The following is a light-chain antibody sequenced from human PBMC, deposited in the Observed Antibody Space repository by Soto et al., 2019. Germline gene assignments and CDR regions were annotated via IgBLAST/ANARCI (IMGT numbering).Light chain of an antibody. Sequence: AIQMTQSPSSLSAFVGDRVTIACRASQDIRNDLGWYQQKPGKVPKLLIYAASKLQSGVPSRFSGSGSGTDFTLTISSLQPEDFATYYCLQDYIFPWTFGQGTKVEIK. CDR1: QDIRND. CDR2: AAS. CDR3: LQDYIFPWT. V-gene: IGKV1-6*01. J-gene: IGKJ1*01.